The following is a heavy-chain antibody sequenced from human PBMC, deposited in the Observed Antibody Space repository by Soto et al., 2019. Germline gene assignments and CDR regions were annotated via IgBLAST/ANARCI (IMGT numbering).Heavy chain of an antibody. CDR1: GCTFTSSV. D-gene: IGHD2-2*01. V-gene: IGHV1-58*02. CDR2: IVVGSGNT. J-gene: IGHJ6*03. CDR3: AADQGYCSSTSCRLGWDYMDV. Sequence: GAAVNVSFKASGCTFTSSVMQWARQSRGQGLAWIGWIVVGSGNTNYAQRFQERVTITRDMSTSTAYMELSSLRSEDTAVYYCAADQGYCSSTSCRLGWDYMDVWGKGTTVTVSS.